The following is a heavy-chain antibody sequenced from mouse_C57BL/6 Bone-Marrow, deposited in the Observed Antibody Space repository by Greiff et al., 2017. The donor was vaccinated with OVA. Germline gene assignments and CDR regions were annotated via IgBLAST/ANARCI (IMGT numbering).Heavy chain of an antibody. J-gene: IGHJ2*01. Sequence: QVQLHQSGAELVRPGTSVKVSCKASGYAFTNYLIEWVKQRPGQGLEWIGAIDPETGGTAYNPKFKGKAILTADKSSSTAYMELRSLSSEDYAVYYCTPIYYDYDKDYWGQGTTLTVSS. D-gene: IGHD2-4*01. CDR2: IDPETGGT. CDR1: GYAFTNYL. V-gene: IGHV1-54*01. CDR3: TPIYYDYDKDY.